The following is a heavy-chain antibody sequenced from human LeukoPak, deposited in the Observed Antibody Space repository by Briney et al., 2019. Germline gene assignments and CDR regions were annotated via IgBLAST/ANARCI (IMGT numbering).Heavy chain of an antibody. CDR3: VWEDTAMVTDY. V-gene: IGHV1-46*01. CDR2: INPSGGST. Sequence: ASVTVSCTASGYTFTSYYMHWVRQAPGQGLEWMGIINPSGGSTIYAQKVQGRVTISRDTSPSTVYMALSGLRSEDTAVYSCVWEDTAMVTDYWGQGPLVTVSS. CDR1: GYTFTSYY. J-gene: IGHJ4*02. D-gene: IGHD5-18*01.